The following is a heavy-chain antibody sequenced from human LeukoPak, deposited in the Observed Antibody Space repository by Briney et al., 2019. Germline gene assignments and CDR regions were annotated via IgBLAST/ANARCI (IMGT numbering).Heavy chain of an antibody. Sequence: SQTLSLTCTVSGGLISSGSYYWSWIRQPAGKGLEWIGRMYTSGSTNYNPSLKSRVTISVDTSKNQFSLKLSSVTAADAAVYYCAREYYDSSGFGDWGQGTLVTVSS. CDR2: MYTSGST. V-gene: IGHV4-61*02. D-gene: IGHD3-22*01. CDR1: GGLISSGSYY. CDR3: AREYYDSSGFGD. J-gene: IGHJ4*02.